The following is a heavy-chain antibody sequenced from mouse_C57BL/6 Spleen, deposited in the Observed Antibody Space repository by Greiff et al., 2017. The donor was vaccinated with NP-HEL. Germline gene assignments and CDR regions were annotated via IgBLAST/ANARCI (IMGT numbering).Heavy chain of an antibody. CDR2: ISDGGSYT. D-gene: IGHD4-1*01. CDR3: AREELGLDWYFDV. V-gene: IGHV5-4*01. CDR1: GFTFSSYA. J-gene: IGHJ1*03. Sequence: EVKLMESGGGLVKPGGSLKLSCAASGFTFSSYAMSWVRQTPEKRLEWVATISDGGSYTYYPDNVKGRFTISRDNAKNNLYLQMSHLKSEDTAMYYCAREELGLDWYFDVWGTGTTVTVSS.